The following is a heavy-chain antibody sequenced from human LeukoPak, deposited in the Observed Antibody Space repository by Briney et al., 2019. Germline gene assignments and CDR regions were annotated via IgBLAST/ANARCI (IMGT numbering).Heavy chain of an antibody. Sequence: GSLVLSFAASGFTFSRLAMTWVRQAPGKGLEWVSTISASGPYYADAVRGRFTISRDNSRNTLSLQMDSLRAEDTAVYYCAKDHESDGYPCLDHWGLGTLVTVSS. J-gene: IGHJ4*02. CDR3: AKDHESDGYPCLDH. D-gene: IGHD3-22*01. CDR1: GFTFSRLA. CDR2: ISASGP. V-gene: IGHV3-23*01.